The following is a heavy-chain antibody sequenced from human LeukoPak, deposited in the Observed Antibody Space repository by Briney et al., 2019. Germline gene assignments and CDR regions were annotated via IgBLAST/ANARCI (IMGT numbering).Heavy chain of an antibody. CDR3: ARGGSPIYYYYMDV. D-gene: IGHD2-2*01. Sequence: APVKVSCKASGYTFTSYDINWVRQATGQGLEWMGWINPNSGGTNFAQKFQGRVTMARDTSISTAYMELSRLRSDDTAVYYCARGGSPIYYYYMDVWGKGTTVTISS. CDR2: INPNSGGT. V-gene: IGHV1-2*02. CDR1: GYTFTSYD. J-gene: IGHJ6*03.